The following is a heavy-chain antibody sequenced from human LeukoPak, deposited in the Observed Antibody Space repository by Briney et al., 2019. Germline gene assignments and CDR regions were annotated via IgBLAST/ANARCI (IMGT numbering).Heavy chain of an antibody. Sequence: ASVKVSCKASGYTFTSYGVSWVRQAPGQGLEWMGWISTYGGGTNYARNLQGRVTVTTDTSTTTVYMELRSLRSDDTAMYYCARPNTDAAGYYFDYWGQGTLDTVSS. D-gene: IGHD6-13*01. CDR1: GYTFTSYG. V-gene: IGHV1-18*01. CDR3: ARPNTDAAGYYFDY. CDR2: ISTYGGGT. J-gene: IGHJ4*02.